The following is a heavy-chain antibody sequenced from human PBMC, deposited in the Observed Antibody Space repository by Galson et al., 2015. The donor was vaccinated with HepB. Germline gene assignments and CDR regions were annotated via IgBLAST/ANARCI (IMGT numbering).Heavy chain of an antibody. CDR2: ISSSSSTI. CDR1: GFTFSSYS. D-gene: IGHD3-9*01. J-gene: IGHJ6*02. CDR3: AGGVVSYYDILTGYYIEPYYYYGMDV. Sequence: SLRLSCAASGFTFSSYSMNWVRQAPGKGLEWVSYISSSSSTIYYADSVKGRFTISRDNAKNSLYLQMNSLRAEDTAVYYCAGGVVSYYDILTGYYIEPYYYYGMDVWGQGTTVTVSS. V-gene: IGHV3-48*01.